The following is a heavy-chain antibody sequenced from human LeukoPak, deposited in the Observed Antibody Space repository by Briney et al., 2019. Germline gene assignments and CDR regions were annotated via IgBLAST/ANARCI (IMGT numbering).Heavy chain of an antibody. CDR1: GFTVSSNY. V-gene: IGHV3-33*08. D-gene: IGHD6-13*01. Sequence: GGSLRLSCAASGFTVSSNYMSWVRQAPGKGLEWVALIWYDGSYKYYVDSVKGRFTISRDNSKNTLYLQMNSLRAEDTAVYYCARDRAVGNYFDYWGQGTLVTVSS. J-gene: IGHJ4*02. CDR2: IWYDGSYK. CDR3: ARDRAVGNYFDY.